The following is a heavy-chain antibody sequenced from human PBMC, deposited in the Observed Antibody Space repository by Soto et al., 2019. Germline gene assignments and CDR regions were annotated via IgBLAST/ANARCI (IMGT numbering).Heavy chain of an antibody. CDR2: IKYSGHT. Sequence: QLQLQASGPGLVKSSETLSLTCTVSGGSISSISYYWGWIRQPPGTGLEWIGSIKYSGHTYYNPSLKSRVPISVDTSKIQFTLRLSSVTAAETAVYYCAGVDIAVVLSTIFDSLGQGALGTVFS. V-gene: IGHV4-39*01. CDR1: GGSISSISYY. CDR3: AGVDIAVVLSTIFDS. J-gene: IGHJ4*02. D-gene: IGHD2-2*01.